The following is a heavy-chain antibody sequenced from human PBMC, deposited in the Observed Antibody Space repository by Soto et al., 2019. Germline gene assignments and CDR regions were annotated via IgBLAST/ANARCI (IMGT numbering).Heavy chain of an antibody. D-gene: IGHD5-12*01. Sequence: GGSLRLSCAASGFTFSSYAMHWVRQAPGKGLEWVAVISYDGSNKYYADSVKGRFTISRDNSKNTLYLQMNSLRAEDTAVYYCARESGRNWFDPWGQGTLVTVSS. J-gene: IGHJ5*02. CDR3: ARESGRNWFDP. V-gene: IGHV3-30-3*01. CDR2: ISYDGSNK. CDR1: GFTFSSYA.